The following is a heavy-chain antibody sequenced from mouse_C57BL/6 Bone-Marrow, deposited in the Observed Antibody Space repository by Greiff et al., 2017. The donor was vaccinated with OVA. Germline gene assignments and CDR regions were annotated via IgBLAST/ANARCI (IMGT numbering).Heavy chain of an antibody. J-gene: IGHJ1*03. CDR1: KYEFPSND. CDR2: INGNGVST. D-gene: IGHD1-1*01. Sequence: ELKLMGPGGGLVQPEESLKLSCESNKYEFPSNDMSWVRRIPEKRLGLVQAINGNGVSTYYPAPMGRRFIISRDNTKKTLYLQMSSLRSEDTALYYCARHNYGSSYGVFYWYFDVWGTGTTVTVSS. V-gene: IGHV5-2*01. CDR3: ARHNYGSSYGVFYWYFDV.